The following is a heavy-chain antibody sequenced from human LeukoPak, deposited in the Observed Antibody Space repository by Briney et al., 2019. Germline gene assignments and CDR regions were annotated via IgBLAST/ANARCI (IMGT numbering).Heavy chain of an antibody. CDR1: GFTFSSYA. CDR3: AKPTYYYDSSGYYLFDY. D-gene: IGHD3-22*01. Sequence: GGSLRLSCAASGFTFSSYAMSWVRQAPGKGLEWVSAISGSGGSTYYADSVKGRFTISRDNSKNTLYLQMNSLRAEDTAVYYCAKPTYYYDSSGYYLFDYWGQGTLVTVS. J-gene: IGHJ4*02. V-gene: IGHV3-23*01. CDR2: ISGSGGST.